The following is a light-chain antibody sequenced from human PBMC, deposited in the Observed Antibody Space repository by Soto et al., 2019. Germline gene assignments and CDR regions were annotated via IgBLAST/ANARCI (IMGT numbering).Light chain of an antibody. CDR3: TSYTGSSTQVV. J-gene: IGLJ2*01. V-gene: IGLV2-14*03. CDR2: DVI. Sequence: QSVLTQPASVSGSPGQSIAISCTGTTSDVGGYNYVSWYQQHPGKAPKLMIYDVINRPSGVSNRFSGSKSGNTASLTISGLQADDEADYYCTSYTGSSTQVVFGGGTKRPS. CDR1: TSDVGGYNY.